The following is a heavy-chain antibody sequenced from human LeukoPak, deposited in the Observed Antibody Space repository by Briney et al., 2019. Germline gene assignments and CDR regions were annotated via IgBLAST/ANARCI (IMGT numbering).Heavy chain of an antibody. CDR2: ISSSGSNI. CDR1: GFSLSSYA. J-gene: IGHJ4*02. D-gene: IGHD5-18*01. CDR3: GRGFQEYSYGLEFDY. V-gene: IGHV3-48*04. Sequence: GGSLRLSCTVSGFSLSSYALSWVRRAPGKGLEWVSYISSSGSNIYYADSVKGRFTISRDNAKNSLYLQMNSLRAEDTAVYYCGRGFQEYSYGLEFDYWGQGTLVTVSS.